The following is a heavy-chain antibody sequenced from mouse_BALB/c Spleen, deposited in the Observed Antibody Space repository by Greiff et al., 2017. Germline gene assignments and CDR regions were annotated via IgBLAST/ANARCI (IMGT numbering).Heavy chain of an antibody. D-gene: IGHD2-3*01. J-gene: IGHJ2*01. CDR1: GFTFSDYY. V-gene: IGHV5-4*02. CDR3: ARDDGDY. CDR2: ISDGGSYT. Sequence: EVQRVESGGGLVKPGGSLKLSCAASGFTFSDYYMYWVRQTPEKRLEWVATISDGGSYTYYPDSVKGRFTISRDNAKNTLYLQMSSLRSEDTAMYYCARDDGDYWGQGTTLTVSS.